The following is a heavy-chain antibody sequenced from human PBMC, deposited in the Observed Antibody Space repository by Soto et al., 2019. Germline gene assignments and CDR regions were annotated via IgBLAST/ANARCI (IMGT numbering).Heavy chain of an antibody. D-gene: IGHD3-3*01. J-gene: IGHJ3*02. CDR3: AAPSYYDFWSGYGNAFDI. Sequence: SVKVSCKVSGFTFTSSAVQWVRQARGQRLEWIGWIVVGSGNTNYAQKFQERVTITRDMSTSTAYMELSSLRSEDTAVYYCAAPSYYDFWSGYGNAFDIWGQGTMVTVSS. CDR1: GFTFTSSA. V-gene: IGHV1-58*01. CDR2: IVVGSGNT.